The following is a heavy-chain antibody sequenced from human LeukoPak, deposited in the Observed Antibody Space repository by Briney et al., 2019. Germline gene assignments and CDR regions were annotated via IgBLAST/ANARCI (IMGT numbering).Heavy chain of an antibody. Sequence: ASVKVSCKASGYTFTVHYMHWLRQAPGQGLEWMGWIKPDSGATNFAQNFQGRVTMTSDTSINTAYMELSSLTSDDTAMYCCARDHDYGTDYWGQGTLVTVSA. CDR1: GYTFTVHY. CDR3: ARDHDYGTDY. V-gene: IGHV1-2*02. CDR2: IKPDSGAT. D-gene: IGHD4/OR15-4a*01. J-gene: IGHJ4*02.